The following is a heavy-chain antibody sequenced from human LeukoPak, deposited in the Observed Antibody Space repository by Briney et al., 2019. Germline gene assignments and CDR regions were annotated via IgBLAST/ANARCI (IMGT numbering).Heavy chain of an antibody. D-gene: IGHD3-3*01. CDR1: GFTFSSYG. CDR3: ARDLFWCGYSPYY. CDR2: IWYDGSNK. V-gene: IGHV3-33*01. J-gene: IGHJ4*02. Sequence: GRSLRLSCAASGFTFSSYGMHWVRQAPGKGLEWVAVIWYDGSNKYYADSVKGRFTISRDNSKNTLYLQMNSLRAEDTAVYYCARDLFWCGYSPYYWGQGTLVTVSS.